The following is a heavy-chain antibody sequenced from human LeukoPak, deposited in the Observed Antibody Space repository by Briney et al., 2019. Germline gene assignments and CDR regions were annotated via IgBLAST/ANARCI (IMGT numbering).Heavy chain of an antibody. Sequence: PGGSLRLSCAASGFTFDDYGMSWVRQAPGKGLEWVSGINWNGGSTGYADSVKGRFTISRDNAKNSLYLQMNGLRAEDTALYYCARGVNDYDPGELDYWGQGTLVTVSS. D-gene: IGHD1-26*01. J-gene: IGHJ4*02. CDR1: GFTFDDYG. CDR2: INWNGGST. CDR3: ARGVNDYDPGELDY. V-gene: IGHV3-20*04.